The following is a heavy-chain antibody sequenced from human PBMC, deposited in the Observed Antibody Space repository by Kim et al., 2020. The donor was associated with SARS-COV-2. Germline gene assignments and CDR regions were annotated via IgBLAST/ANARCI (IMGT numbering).Heavy chain of an antibody. Sequence: SVKVSCKASGGTFSSYAISWVRQAPGQGLEWMGGIIPIFGTANYAQKFQGRVTITADESTSTAYMELSSLRSEDTAVYYCARAGRGAGWVYYYYYGMDVWGQGTTVTVSS. V-gene: IGHV1-69*13. CDR3: ARAGRGAGWVYYYYYGMDV. J-gene: IGHJ6*02. CDR1: GGTFSSYA. CDR2: IIPIFGTA. D-gene: IGHD5-12*01.